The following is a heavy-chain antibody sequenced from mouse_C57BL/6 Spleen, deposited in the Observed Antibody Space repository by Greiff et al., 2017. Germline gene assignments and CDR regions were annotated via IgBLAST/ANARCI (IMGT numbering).Heavy chain of an antibody. D-gene: IGHD3-3*01. Sequence: QVQLQQSGAELVKPGASVKISCKASGYAFSSYWMNWVKPRPGKGLEWIGQIYPGDGDTNYNGKFKGKATLTAAKSSSTAYMQLSSLTSEDSAVYFCAREGLFDYWGQGTTLTVSS. V-gene: IGHV1-80*01. J-gene: IGHJ2*01. CDR2: IYPGDGDT. CDR3: AREGLFDY. CDR1: GYAFSSYW.